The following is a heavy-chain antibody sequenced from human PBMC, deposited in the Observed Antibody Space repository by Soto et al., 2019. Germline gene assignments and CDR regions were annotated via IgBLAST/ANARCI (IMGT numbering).Heavy chain of an antibody. CDR3: ARDPGISSGWYYFDY. J-gene: IGHJ4*02. CDR2: VKQDGSEI. D-gene: IGHD6-19*01. V-gene: IGHV3-7*05. Sequence: GGSLRLSCAASRFTFSNHWMTWVRQAPGKGLEWVASVKQDGSEIYYGDSVKGRFTISRDNAKNSLFLQLNSLRAEDTAMYYCARDPGISSGWYYFDYWGQGTLVTVS. CDR1: RFTFSNHW.